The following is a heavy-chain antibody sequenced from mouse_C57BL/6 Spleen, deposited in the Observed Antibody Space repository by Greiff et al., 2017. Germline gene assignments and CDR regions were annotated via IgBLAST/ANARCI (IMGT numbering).Heavy chain of an antibody. D-gene: IGHD1-1*01. CDR1: GYTFTSYW. V-gene: IGHV1-59*01. CDR3: ARCTTVVAPEFAY. Sequence: VQLQQSGPELVKPGTSVKLSCKASGYTFTSYWMHWVKQRPGQGLEWIGVIDPSDSYTNYNQKFKGKATLTVDTASSTAYMQLSSLTSEDSAVYYCARCTTVVAPEFAYWGQGTLVTVSA. J-gene: IGHJ3*01. CDR2: IDPSDSYT.